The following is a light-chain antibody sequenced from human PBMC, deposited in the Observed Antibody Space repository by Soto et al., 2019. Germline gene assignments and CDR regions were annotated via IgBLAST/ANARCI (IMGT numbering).Light chain of an antibody. CDR2: DAS. Sequence: IQMAPSPSTLSASVGDRVTVTFRASQSISRRLAWYQQKPGKAPKVLIYDASSMESGVPSRFSGSGSGTEFTLTISSLQPDDFATYYCHQYNTYSPRTFGQGTKVDI. V-gene: IGKV1-5*01. CDR3: HQYNTYSPRT. CDR1: QSISRR. J-gene: IGKJ1*01.